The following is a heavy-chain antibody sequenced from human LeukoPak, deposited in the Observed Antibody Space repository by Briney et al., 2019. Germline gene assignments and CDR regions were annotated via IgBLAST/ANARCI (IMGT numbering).Heavy chain of an antibody. D-gene: IGHD3-10*01. CDR2: VYSGGST. V-gene: IGHV3-53*01. J-gene: IGHJ4*02. CDR3: ASGGNYGLFDY. CDR1: GFTVSYNY. Sequence: GGSLRLSCAASGFTVSYNYMNWIRQAPGKGLEWVSVVYSGGSTYYADSVKGRFTISRDNSKNTVYLQMNSLRAEDTAMYFCASGGNYGLFDYWGQVTLVTVSS.